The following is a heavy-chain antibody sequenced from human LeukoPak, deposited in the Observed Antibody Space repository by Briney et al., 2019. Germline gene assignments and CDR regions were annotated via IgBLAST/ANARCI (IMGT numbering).Heavy chain of an antibody. J-gene: IGHJ4*02. Sequence: ASVKVSCKASGYTFTSYDINWVRQATGQGLEWMGWMNPNSGNTGYAQKFQGRVTMTRNTSISTAYMELSSLRSEDTAVYYCARGSSQRWLQLRRYYFDYWGQGTLVTVSS. CDR1: GYTFTSYD. CDR2: MNPNSGNT. V-gene: IGHV1-8*01. CDR3: ARGSSQRWLQLRRYYFDY. D-gene: IGHD5-24*01.